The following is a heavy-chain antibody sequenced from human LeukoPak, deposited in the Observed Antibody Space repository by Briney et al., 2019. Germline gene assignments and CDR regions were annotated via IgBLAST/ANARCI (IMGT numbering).Heavy chain of an antibody. CDR2: IDPEDVKT. V-gene: IGHV1-24*01. CDR3: ANYSEHAAY. CDR1: GYTLTELA. D-gene: IGHD4-11*01. J-gene: IGHJ4*02. Sequence: ASVKVSCKVSGYTLTELAIHWVRQAPGKGLEWMGGIDPEDVKTIYAQKFQGRVTMTEDTYTDTAYMELSSLRSEDTAVYYCANYSEHAAYWGQGTLV.